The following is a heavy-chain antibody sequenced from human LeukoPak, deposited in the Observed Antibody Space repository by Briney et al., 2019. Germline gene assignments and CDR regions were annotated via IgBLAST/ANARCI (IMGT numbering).Heavy chain of an antibody. CDR2: ISSNGGST. CDR1: GFTFSSYA. Sequence: GGSLRLSCVASGFTFSSYAMHWVRQAPGKGLEYVSAISSNGGSTYYANSVKGRFTISRDNSKNTLYLQMGSLRAEDMAVYYCARAARGYYFDYWGQGTLVTVSS. V-gene: IGHV3-64*01. CDR3: ARAARGYYFDY. D-gene: IGHD3-10*01. J-gene: IGHJ4*02.